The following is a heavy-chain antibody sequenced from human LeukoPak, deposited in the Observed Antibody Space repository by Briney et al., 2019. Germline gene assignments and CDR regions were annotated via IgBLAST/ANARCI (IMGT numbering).Heavy chain of an antibody. D-gene: IGHD1-1*01. Sequence: SQTLPLTCTVSGGSISSGGYYWSWIRQHPGKGLEWIGYIYYSGSTYYNPSLKCRVTISVDTSKNQFSLKLSSVTAADTAVYYCASPRTNMGVPGAFDIWGQGTMVTVSS. CDR3: ASPRTNMGVPGAFDI. V-gene: IGHV4-31*03. CDR1: GGSISSGGYY. CDR2: IYYSGST. J-gene: IGHJ3*02.